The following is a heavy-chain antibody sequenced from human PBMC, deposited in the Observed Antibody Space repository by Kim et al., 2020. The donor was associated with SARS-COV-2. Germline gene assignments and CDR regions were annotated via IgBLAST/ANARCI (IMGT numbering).Heavy chain of an antibody. Sequence: PSLKSRVTISVDTSKNQFSLKLSSVTAADTAVYYCAREATVNSALNWFDPWGQGTLVTVSS. D-gene: IGHD4-4*01. J-gene: IGHJ5*02. CDR3: AREATVNSALNWFDP. V-gene: IGHV4-34*01.